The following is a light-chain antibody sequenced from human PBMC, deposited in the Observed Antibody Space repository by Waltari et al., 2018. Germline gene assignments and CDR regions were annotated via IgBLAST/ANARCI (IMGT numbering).Light chain of an antibody. Sequence: QSVLTQPPSASGTPGQRVTISCSGSASNIGGNLVTWYQQLPGRAPKPLIFRSDQRPSGVPDRFSGSKSGTSASLAISGLQSEDEADYYCASWDDSLNGHWVFGGGTKVTVL. CDR3: ASWDDSLNGHWV. CDR1: ASNIGGNL. J-gene: IGLJ3*02. CDR2: RSD. V-gene: IGLV1-44*01.